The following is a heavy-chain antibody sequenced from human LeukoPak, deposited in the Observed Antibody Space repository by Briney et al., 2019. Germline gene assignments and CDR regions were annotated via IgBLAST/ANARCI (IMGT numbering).Heavy chain of an antibody. J-gene: IGHJ4*02. V-gene: IGHV4-34*01. CDR3: ARAGERRPRQTKYYFDY. CDR1: GGSFSGYY. CDR2: INHSGST. D-gene: IGHD1-1*01. Sequence: PSETLSLTCAVYGGSFSGYYWSWIRQPPGKGLEWIGEINHSGSTNSNPSLKSRVTISVDTSKDQSSLKLSSVPAADTAVYYCARAGERRPRQTKYYFDYWGQGTLVTVSS.